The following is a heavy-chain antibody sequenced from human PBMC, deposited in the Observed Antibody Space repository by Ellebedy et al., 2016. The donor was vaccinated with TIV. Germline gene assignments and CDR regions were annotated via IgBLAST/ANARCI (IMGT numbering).Heavy chain of an antibody. J-gene: IGHJ4*02. CDR2: ISSSKNYI. D-gene: IGHD4-17*01. Sequence: PGGSLRLSCAASGFTFSSYSMNWVRQAPGKGLEWVSSISSSKNYIYYADSVKGRFTISRDNAKNSLYLQMNSLRAEDTAVYYCARATSVGDYIYYWGQGTLVTVSS. V-gene: IGHV3-21*01. CDR1: GFTFSSYS. CDR3: ARATSVGDYIYY.